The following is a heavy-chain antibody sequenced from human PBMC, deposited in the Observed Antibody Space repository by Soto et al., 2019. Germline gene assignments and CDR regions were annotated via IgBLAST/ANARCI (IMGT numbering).Heavy chain of an antibody. D-gene: IGHD6-6*01. CDR1: GFTVSSNY. J-gene: IGHJ5*02. V-gene: IGHV3-53*01. Sequence: EVQLVESGGGLIQPGGSLRLSCAASGFTVSSNYMSWVRQAPGKGLEWVSVIYSGGSTYYADSVKGRFTISRDNSKNTLYLQMNSLRAEDTAVYYCARVTLLRYSSSVWFDPWGQGTLVTVSS. CDR2: IYSGGST. CDR3: ARVTLLRYSSSVWFDP.